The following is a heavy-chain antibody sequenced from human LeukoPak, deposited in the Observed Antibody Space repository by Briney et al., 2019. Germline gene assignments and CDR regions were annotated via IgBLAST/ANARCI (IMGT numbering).Heavy chain of an antibody. V-gene: IGHV4-59*01. CDR3: AADYYGSGSCDY. D-gene: IGHD3-10*01. CDR1: GGSISSYY. J-gene: IGHJ4*02. Sequence: SETLSLTCTVSGGSISSYYWSWIRQPPGKGLEWIGYIYYSGSTNYNPSLKSRVTISVDTSKNQFSLKLTSVTAADTAVYYCAADYYGSGSCDYWGQGTLVTVSS. CDR2: IYYSGST.